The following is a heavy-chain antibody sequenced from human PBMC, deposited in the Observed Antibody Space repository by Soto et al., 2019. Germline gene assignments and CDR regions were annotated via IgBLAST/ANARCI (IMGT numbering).Heavy chain of an antibody. J-gene: IGHJ4*02. CDR1: GGSFRGYF. CDR3: ARTWSSGSGSYCFDY. V-gene: IGHV4-34*01. D-gene: IGHD3-10*01. CDR2: INHSGST. Sequence: PSETLSLTCAVSGGSFRGYFWSWIRQSPDKGLEWIGEINHSGSTNYNPSLKSRVTISVDTSKNQFSLKLSSVTAADTAVYYCARTWSSGSGSYCFDYWGQGTLVTVSS.